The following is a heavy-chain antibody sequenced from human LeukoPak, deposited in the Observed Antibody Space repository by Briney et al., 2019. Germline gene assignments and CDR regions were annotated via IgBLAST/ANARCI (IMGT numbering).Heavy chain of an antibody. V-gene: IGHV3-23*01. CDR1: GFTFSRSA. CDR2: ISSSGNT. CDR3: VKGRISEDGLDF. D-gene: IGHD6-13*01. Sequence: SGGSLRLSCAASGFTFSRSAMTWVRQTPGKGLDWVSSISSSGNTYYADSVKGRFTISRDNSKNMLYLQMNSLGAEDTAVYYCVKGRISEDGLDFWGQGTLVTVSS. J-gene: IGHJ4*02.